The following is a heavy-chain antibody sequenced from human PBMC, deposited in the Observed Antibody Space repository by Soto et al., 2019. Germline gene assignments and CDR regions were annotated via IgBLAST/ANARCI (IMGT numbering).Heavy chain of an antibody. D-gene: IGHD6-13*01. V-gene: IGHV1-46*01. CDR1: GYIFINYY. CDR2: INPNGGST. J-gene: IGHJ5*02. Sequence: QVHLVQSGAEVKKPGASVKVSCKASGYIFINYYIHWVRQAPGQGLEWIGIINPNGGSTNHAQKFPGRISMAGDTAPSTGYIDLGRLRSDDTAVFFFARALAAAASWGQGTLVPVSS. CDR3: ARALAAAAS.